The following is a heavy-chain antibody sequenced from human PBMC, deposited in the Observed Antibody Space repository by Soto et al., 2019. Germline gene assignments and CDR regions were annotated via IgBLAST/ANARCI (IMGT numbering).Heavy chain of an antibody. CDR3: ARGPPRNWFDL. Sequence: VSVKVYCKAAGYTLTADTGHWGRQAPGKRLEWMGWINAGNGDTKYSQKFQGRVTITRDTSASTAYMELSSLRSEDTAIYYCARGPPRNWFDLWGQGTLVTVSS. CDR2: INAGNGDT. J-gene: IGHJ5*01. V-gene: IGHV1-3*01. CDR1: GYTLTADT.